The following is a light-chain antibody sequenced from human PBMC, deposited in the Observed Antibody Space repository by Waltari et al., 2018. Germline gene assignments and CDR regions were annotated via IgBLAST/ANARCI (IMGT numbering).Light chain of an antibody. V-gene: IGKV3-11*01. CDR3: QQHNNRPPAT. Sequence: IVLTQSPAALSLSPGERATLSCRASQSVNTDLAWYQQKHGRAPRLLVYDASNRANGIPARLSGSSSWTDFTLTISSLEPEDFSVYYCQQHNNRPPATFGQGTRLEIQ. CDR1: QSVNTD. CDR2: DAS. J-gene: IGKJ5*01.